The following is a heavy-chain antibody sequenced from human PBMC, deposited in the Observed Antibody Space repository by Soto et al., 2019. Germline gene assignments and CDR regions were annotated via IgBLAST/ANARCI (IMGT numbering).Heavy chain of an antibody. CDR2: IIPIFGTA. J-gene: IGHJ4*02. Sequence: QVQLVQSGAEVKKPGSSVKVSCKASGGTFSSYAISWVRQAPGQGLEWMGGIIPIFGTANYAQKFQGRVTITADKSTSIAYMELSSLRSEDTAVYYCARNPPYYYDSSGYFPDWGQGTLVTVSS. CDR3: ARNPPYYYDSSGYFPD. V-gene: IGHV1-69*06. D-gene: IGHD3-22*01. CDR1: GGTFSSYA.